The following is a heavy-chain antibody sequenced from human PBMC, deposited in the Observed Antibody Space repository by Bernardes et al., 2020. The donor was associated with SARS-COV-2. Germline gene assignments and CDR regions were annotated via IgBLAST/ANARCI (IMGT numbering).Heavy chain of an antibody. CDR3: AREGPPAELLWYYFDY. J-gene: IGHJ4*02. CDR2: IYPGDSET. CDR1: GYSFTSYW. V-gene: IGHV5-51*01. Sequence: GASLKISCKGSGYSFTSYWIGWVRQMPGKGLEWMGIIYPGDSETRYSPSFQGQVTISADKSISTAYLQWSSLKASDTAMYYCAREGPPAELLWYYFDYWGQGTLVTVSS. D-gene: IGHD2-2*01.